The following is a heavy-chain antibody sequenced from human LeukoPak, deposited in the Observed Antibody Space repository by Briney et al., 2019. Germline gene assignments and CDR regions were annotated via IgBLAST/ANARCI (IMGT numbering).Heavy chain of an antibody. J-gene: IGHJ6*02. CDR2: ISYDGSNK. Sequence: GGSLRLSCAASGFTFSSYAMHWVRQAPGKGLEWVAVISYDGSNKYYADSVKGRFTISRDNAKNSLYLQMNSLRAEDTAVYYCARDPYSSGWPSYYYYGMDVWGQGTTVTVSS. CDR1: GFTFSSYA. D-gene: IGHD6-19*01. CDR3: ARDPYSSGWPSYYYYGMDV. V-gene: IGHV3-30-3*01.